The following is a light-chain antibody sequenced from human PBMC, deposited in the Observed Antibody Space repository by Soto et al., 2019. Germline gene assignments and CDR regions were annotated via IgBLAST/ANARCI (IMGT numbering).Light chain of an antibody. Sequence: EIVLTQSPGTLSLSPGERATLSCRASQSIPNDYLAWYQQRPGQAPRLLIYLASNRAAGIPDRFGGSGSGADFTLTINRLEPEDFAVYHCHQYGSSPWTFGQGTKVVIK. CDR1: QSIPNDY. J-gene: IGKJ1*01. CDR2: LAS. CDR3: HQYGSSPWT. V-gene: IGKV3-20*01.